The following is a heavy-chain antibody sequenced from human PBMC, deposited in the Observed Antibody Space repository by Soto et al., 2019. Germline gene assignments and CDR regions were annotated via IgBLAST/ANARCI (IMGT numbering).Heavy chain of an antibody. V-gene: IGHV4-31*03. CDR2: IYYSGST. D-gene: IGHD6-19*01. CDR1: GGSISSGGYY. CDR3: ASGGSGWFFDY. J-gene: IGHJ4*02. Sequence: QVQLQESGPGLVKPSQTLSLTCTVSGGSISSGGYYWSWIRQHPGKGLEWIGYIYYSGSTYYNPSRKSRVTRAVDTSKNQFSLKLSSVTAADTAVYYCASGGSGWFFDYWGQGTLVTVSS.